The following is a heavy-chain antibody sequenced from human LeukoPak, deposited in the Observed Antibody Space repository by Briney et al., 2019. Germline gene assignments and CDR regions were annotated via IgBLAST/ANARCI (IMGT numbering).Heavy chain of an antibody. D-gene: IGHD2-15*01. J-gene: IGHJ4*02. CDR1: GFTVSSNY. Sequence: GGSLRLSCAASGFTVSSNYMSWVRQAPGKGLEWVSVIYTGGSTYYADSVKGRFTISRDNSKNTLYRQMNSLRAEDTAVYYCARDRGWGYSDYWGQGTLVTVSS. CDR2: IYTGGST. V-gene: IGHV3-53*01. CDR3: ARDRGWGYSDY.